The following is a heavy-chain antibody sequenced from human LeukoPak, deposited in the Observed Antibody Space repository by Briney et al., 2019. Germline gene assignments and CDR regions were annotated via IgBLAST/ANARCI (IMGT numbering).Heavy chain of an antibody. D-gene: IGHD2-2*01. CDR2: INHSGST. J-gene: IGHJ4*02. CDR1: GGSFSGYY. CDR3: ARGDCSSTSCPPIY. Sequence: PSETLSLTCAVYGGSFSGYYWSWIRQPPRKGLEWIGEINHSGSTNYNPSLKSRVTISVDTSKNQFSLKLSSVTAADTAVYYCARGDCSSTSCPPIYWGQGTLVTVSS. V-gene: IGHV4-34*01.